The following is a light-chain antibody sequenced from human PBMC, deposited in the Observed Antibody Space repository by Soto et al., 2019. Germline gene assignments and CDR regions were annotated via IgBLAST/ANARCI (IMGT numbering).Light chain of an antibody. V-gene: IGLV2-23*02. CDR3: CSYAGGSTLYV. Sequence: QSVLTQPASVSGSPGQSITISCTGESSDFGAYNLVSWYQQHPGKAPKLMISEDSQRPSGVSNRFSGSKSGNAASLTISGFQAEDEADYYCCSYAGGSTLYVFGTGTKVTVL. CDR2: EDS. J-gene: IGLJ1*01. CDR1: SSDFGAYNL.